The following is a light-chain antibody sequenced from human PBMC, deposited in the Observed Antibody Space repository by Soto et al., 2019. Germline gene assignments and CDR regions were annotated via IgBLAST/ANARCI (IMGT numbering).Light chain of an antibody. V-gene: IGLV1-47*02. J-gene: IGLJ2*01. CDR1: SSNIGSNF. CDR3: AAWDDSLSGFVV. Sequence: QSVLTQPPSASGTPGQRVTISCSGSSSNIGSNFVYWYQQLPGTAPKLLFYSNNQRPSGVPDRFSGSKSGTSASLAISGLRSEDEADYYCAAWDDSLSGFVVFGGGTKLTVL. CDR2: SNN.